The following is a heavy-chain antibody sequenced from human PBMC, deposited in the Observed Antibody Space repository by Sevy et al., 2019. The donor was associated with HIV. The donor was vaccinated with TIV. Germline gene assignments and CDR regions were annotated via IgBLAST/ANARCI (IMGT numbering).Heavy chain of an antibody. CDR2: ISPFNNKT. CDR1: GYTFSNYG. Sequence: ASVKVSCKASGYTFSNYGISWVRQAPGQGLEWMGWISPFNNKTNYAQKFQGRVSLTSDTSSTTAYMEVTSLRSDDTAVYYCARYRVHDWGEGWFDPWGQGTLVTVSS. CDR3: ARYRVHDWGEGWFDP. V-gene: IGHV1-18*01. D-gene: IGHD2-21*01. J-gene: IGHJ5*02.